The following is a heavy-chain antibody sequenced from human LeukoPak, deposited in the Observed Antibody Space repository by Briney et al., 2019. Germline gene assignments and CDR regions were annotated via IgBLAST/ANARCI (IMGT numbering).Heavy chain of an antibody. Sequence: GGSLRLSCAASGFTSSSYAMSWVRQAPGKGLEWVSAISGSGGSTYYADSVKGRFTISRDNSKNTLYLQMNSLRAEDTAVYYCAKTMIVVVIRGYFDYWGQGTLVTVSS. D-gene: IGHD3-22*01. CDR1: GFTSSSYA. CDR2: ISGSGGST. J-gene: IGHJ4*02. V-gene: IGHV3-23*01. CDR3: AKTMIVVVIRGYFDY.